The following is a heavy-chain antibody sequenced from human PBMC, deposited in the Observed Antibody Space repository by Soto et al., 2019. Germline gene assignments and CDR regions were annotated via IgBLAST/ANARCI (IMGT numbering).Heavy chain of an antibody. D-gene: IGHD1-26*01. CDR2: ISSSGSTI. CDR3: ARGEGIYYYGRDV. Sequence: EVQLVESGGGLVQPGGSLRLSCAASGFTFSSYEMNWVRQAPGKGLEWVSYISSSGSTIYYADSVKGRFTISSDNAKNSLYLQMNSLRAEDTAVYYCARGEGIYYYGRDVWGQGTTFTVSS. J-gene: IGHJ6*02. CDR1: GFTFSSYE. V-gene: IGHV3-48*03.